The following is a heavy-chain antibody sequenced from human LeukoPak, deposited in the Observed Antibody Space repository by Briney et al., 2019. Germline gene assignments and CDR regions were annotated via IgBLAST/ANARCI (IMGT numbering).Heavy chain of an antibody. J-gene: IGHJ4*02. V-gene: IGHV3-30*04. CDR1: GFTFSSYA. Sequence: GGSLRLSCAASGFTFSSYAMHWVRQGPGKGLEWVTFIWYDGTDKNYADSVKGRFTISRDNAKNTLYLQMNSLRAEDTAVYYCARIGVGGTTRGLYYFDYWGQGTLVTVSS. CDR3: ARIGVGGTTRGLYYFDY. D-gene: IGHD1-26*01. CDR2: IWYDGTDK.